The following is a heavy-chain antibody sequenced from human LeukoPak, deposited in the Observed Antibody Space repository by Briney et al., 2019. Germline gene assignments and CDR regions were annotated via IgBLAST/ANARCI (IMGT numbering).Heavy chain of an antibody. CDR3: ARDLEKAVAGTFDY. D-gene: IGHD6-19*01. V-gene: IGHV3-33*01. J-gene: IGHJ4*02. Sequence: PGRSLRLSCAASGFTFSSYGMHWVRQAPGKGLEWVAVIWYDGSNKYYADSVKGRFTISRDNSKNTLYLQMNSLRAEDTAVYYCARDLEKAVAGTFDYWGQGTLVTVSS. CDR2: IWYDGSNK. CDR1: GFTFSSYG.